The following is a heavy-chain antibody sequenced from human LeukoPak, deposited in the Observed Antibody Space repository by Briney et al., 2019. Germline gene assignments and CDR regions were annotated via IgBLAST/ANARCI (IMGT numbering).Heavy chain of an antibody. CDR3: AKIAATDPIDF. Sequence: GGSLRLSCAASGFTVSSNYMSWVRQAPGKGLEWVSVIYSGGSTYYADPVKGRFTISRDNSKNTLYLQMNSLRPDDTAVYYCAKIAATDPIDFWGQGTLVTVSS. J-gene: IGHJ4*02. CDR1: GFTVSSNY. V-gene: IGHV3-66*01. CDR2: IYSGGST. D-gene: IGHD6-13*01.